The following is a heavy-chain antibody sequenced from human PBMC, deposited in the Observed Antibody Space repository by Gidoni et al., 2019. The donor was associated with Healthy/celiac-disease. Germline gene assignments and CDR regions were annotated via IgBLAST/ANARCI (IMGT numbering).Heavy chain of an antibody. Sequence: QVQLVQSGAEVKKPGSSVKVSCKASGGPFSSYALSWVRQAPGQGLEWMGGIIPIFGTANYAQKCQGRVRITEDESTSTAYMELSSLRSEDTAVYYCARSSPNCSGGSCYSANYDYWGQGTLVTVSS. J-gene: IGHJ4*02. CDR3: ARSSPNCSGGSCYSANYDY. V-gene: IGHV1-69*01. CDR2: IIPIFGTA. D-gene: IGHD2-15*01. CDR1: GGPFSSYA.